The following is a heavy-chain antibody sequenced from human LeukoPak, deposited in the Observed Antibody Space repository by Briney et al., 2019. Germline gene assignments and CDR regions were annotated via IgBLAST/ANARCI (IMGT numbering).Heavy chain of an antibody. J-gene: IGHJ3*02. V-gene: IGHV4-61*02. D-gene: IGHD3-3*01. Sequence: SETLCLTCTVSGGSIRSGSYYWSWIRQPAGKGLEWIGRIYTSGSTNYNPSLKSRVTISVDTSKNQFSLKLSSVTAADTAVYYCARFPGSDTIFGVVIMGDAFDIWGQGTMVTVSS. CDR1: GGSIRSGSYY. CDR3: ARFPGSDTIFGVVIMGDAFDI. CDR2: IYTSGST.